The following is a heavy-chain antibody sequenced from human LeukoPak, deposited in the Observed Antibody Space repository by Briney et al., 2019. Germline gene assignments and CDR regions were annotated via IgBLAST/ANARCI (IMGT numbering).Heavy chain of an antibody. CDR2: IKSKTDGGTT. J-gene: IGHJ4*02. CDR1: GFTFSNAW. Sequence: GGSLRLSCTASGFTFSNAWMSWVRQAPGKGLEWVGRIKSKTDGGTTDYAAPVKGRFTISRDDSKNTLYLQMNSLKTEDTAVYYCTTESSVVTPDFDYWGQGTLVTVSS. V-gene: IGHV3-15*01. D-gene: IGHD4-23*01. CDR3: TTESSVVTPDFDY.